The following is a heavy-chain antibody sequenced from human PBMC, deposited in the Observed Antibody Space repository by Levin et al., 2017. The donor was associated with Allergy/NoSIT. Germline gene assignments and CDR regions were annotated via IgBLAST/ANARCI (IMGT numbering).Heavy chain of an antibody. J-gene: IGHJ4*02. CDR2: FDPENGEI. Sequence: GESLKISCKVSGYTLTELSIHWVRQAPGKGLEWMGNFDPENGEIKYAQKFQGRVTMTEDTSTDTAYMNLSSLRSEDTAVYYCATIPDSLCTNGVCYQTDFWGQGTLVTVSS. V-gene: IGHV1-24*01. CDR1: GYTLTELS. D-gene: IGHD2-8*01. CDR3: ATIPDSLCTNGVCYQTDF.